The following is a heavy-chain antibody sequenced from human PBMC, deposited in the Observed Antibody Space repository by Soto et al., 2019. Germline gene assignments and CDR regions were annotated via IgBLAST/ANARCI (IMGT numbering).Heavy chain of an antibody. Sequence: XETLSLTCAVYGISFSGYYWSWIRQPPGKGLEWIGEINHSGSTNYNPSLKSRVTISVDTSKNQFSLKLSSVTAADTAVYYCARLWNYYDSSGYYPRDYWGQGTLVTVSS. CDR2: INHSGST. CDR1: GISFSGYY. J-gene: IGHJ4*02. D-gene: IGHD3-22*01. CDR3: ARLWNYYDSSGYYPRDY. V-gene: IGHV4-34*01.